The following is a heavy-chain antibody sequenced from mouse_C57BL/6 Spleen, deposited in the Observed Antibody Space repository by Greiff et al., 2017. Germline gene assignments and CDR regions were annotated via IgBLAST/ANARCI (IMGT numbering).Heavy chain of an antibody. CDR1: GFSLPSYA. CDR3: ARVYYYGSSYGYFDV. V-gene: IGHV2-9-1*01. D-gene: IGHD1-1*01. CDR2: IWTGGGT. J-gene: IGHJ1*03. Sequence: QVQLQQSGPGLVAPSQSLSITCTVSGFSLPSYAISWVRQPPGKGLEWLGVIWTGGGTNYTSALKSRLSISKENSKSQVFLKMNSLQTDDTARYYCARVYYYGSSYGYFDVGGTGTTVTVSS.